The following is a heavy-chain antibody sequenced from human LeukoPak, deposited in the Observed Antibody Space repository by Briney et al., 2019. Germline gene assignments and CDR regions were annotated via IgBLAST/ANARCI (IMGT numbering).Heavy chain of an antibody. D-gene: IGHD2-8*02. CDR2: IYYSGST. J-gene: IGHJ4*02. CDR1: GGSISSYY. CDR3: ARGGTGATPHFDY. V-gene: IGHV4-59*08. Sequence: SETPSLTCTVSGGSISSYYWSWIRQPPGKGLEWIGYIYYSGSTNYNPSLKSRVTISVDTSENQFSLKLSSVTAADTAVYYCARGGTGATPHFDYWGQGTLVTVSS.